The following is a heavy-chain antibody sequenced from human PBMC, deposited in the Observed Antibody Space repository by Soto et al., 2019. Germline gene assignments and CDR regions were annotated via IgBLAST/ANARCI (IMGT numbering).Heavy chain of an antibody. Sequence: EVQLVESGGGLVKPGGSLRLSCAASGFTFSNAWMSWVRQAPGKGLEWVGLIKKQADGGTTEYAAPLKGRFTISRDDSENTLYLQMSSLQTEDTAVYYCRTQWLDWCQGTLVTVSS. D-gene: IGHD6-19*01. CDR3: RTQWLD. CDR1: GFTFSNAW. CDR2: IKKQADGGTT. J-gene: IGHJ4*02. V-gene: IGHV3-15*01.